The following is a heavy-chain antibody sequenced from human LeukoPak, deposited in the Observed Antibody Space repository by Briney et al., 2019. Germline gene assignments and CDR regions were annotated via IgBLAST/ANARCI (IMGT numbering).Heavy chain of an antibody. D-gene: IGHD6-19*01. CDR3: AREGYSSGQFDY. CDR2: IYSGGST. CDR1: GFTVSSNY. V-gene: IGHV3-66*01. J-gene: IGHJ4*02. Sequence: GSLRLSCAASGFTVSSNYMSWVRQAPGKGLEWVSVIYSGGSTYYADSVKGRFTISRDNAKNSLYLQMNSLRAEDTAVYYCAREGYSSGQFDYWGQGTLVTVSS.